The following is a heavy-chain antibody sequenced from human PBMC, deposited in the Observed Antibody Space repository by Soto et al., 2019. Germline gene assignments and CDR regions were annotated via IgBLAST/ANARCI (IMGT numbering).Heavy chain of an antibody. J-gene: IGHJ4*02. D-gene: IGHD4-17*01. CDR1: VFTFSSYG. CDR3: AKDFGDHDYGDYVDY. CDR2: ISYDRSNK. Sequence: WWSLRLSCSASVFTFSSYGMHWVRQAPGKGLEWVAVISYDRSNKYYADSVKGRFTISRDNSKNTLYLQMNSLRAEDTAVYYCAKDFGDHDYGDYVDYWGRGTLVTVSS. V-gene: IGHV3-30*18.